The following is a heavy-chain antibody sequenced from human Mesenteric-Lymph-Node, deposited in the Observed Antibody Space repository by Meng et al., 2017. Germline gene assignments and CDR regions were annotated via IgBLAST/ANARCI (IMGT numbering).Heavy chain of an antibody. D-gene: IGHD3-16*01. CDR2: ISPSGVST. Sequence: GESLKISCAASGFPFSGYAMTWVRQAPEKGLEWVSTISPSGVSTYYPDSLKGRFTVSRDNSKDTLYLQMDSLRVEDTAVYYCAKRNPDDHVWGRLAYWGQGALVTVSS. CDR1: GFPFSGYA. J-gene: IGHJ4*02. CDR3: AKRNPDDHVWGRLAY. V-gene: IGHV3-23*01.